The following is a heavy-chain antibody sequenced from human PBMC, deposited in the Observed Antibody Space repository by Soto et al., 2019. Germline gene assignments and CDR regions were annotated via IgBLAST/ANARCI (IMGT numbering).Heavy chain of an antibody. CDR3: ARDGYDGSGSPYPAY. Sequence: PSATQSITCSVSGGSMSEYFWSWIRQSPGKGLEWIGYIYYLGSTDYNPSLKSRVTISVDTSKRQFSLRLTSVTAADTAVYYCARDGYDGSGSPYPAYWGPGTQVT. CDR1: GGSMSEYF. D-gene: IGHD3-10*01. V-gene: IGHV4-59*01. CDR2: IYYLGST. J-gene: IGHJ4*02.